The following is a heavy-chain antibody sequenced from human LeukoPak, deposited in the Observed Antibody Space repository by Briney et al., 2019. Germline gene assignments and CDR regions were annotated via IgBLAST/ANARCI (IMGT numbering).Heavy chain of an antibody. Sequence: ASVKVSCKASGYTFTSYYMHWVRQAPGQGLEWMGIINPSGGSTSYAQKFQGRVTMTRDMSTSTVYMELSSLRSEDTPVYYCARGCIVVVPAAPGGFDPWGQGTLVTVSS. V-gene: IGHV1-46*01. CDR3: ARGCIVVVPAAPGGFDP. CDR1: GYTFTSYY. D-gene: IGHD2-2*01. CDR2: INPSGGST. J-gene: IGHJ5*02.